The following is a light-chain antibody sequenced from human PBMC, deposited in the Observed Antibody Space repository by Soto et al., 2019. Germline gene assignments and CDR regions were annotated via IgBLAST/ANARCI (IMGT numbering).Light chain of an antibody. CDR2: GAS. J-gene: IGKJ5*01. V-gene: IGKV3-20*01. CDR3: QQYGSSHT. CDR1: QSVSNY. Sequence: VMTQSPTTLSASPGERHTLSCRASQSVSNYLAWYQQKPRQDPXXLIYGASSRAIGIPDRFSGSVSGSDFILTINRLDPEDSAVDDCQQYGSSHTFGQGTRLDTK.